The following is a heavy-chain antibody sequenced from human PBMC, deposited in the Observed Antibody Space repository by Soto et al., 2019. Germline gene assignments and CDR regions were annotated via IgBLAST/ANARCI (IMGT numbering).Heavy chain of an antibody. J-gene: IGHJ4*02. CDR1: GGTFSSYS. CDR2: IIPIFGTA. V-gene: IGHV1-69*01. Sequence: QVQLVQSGAEVKKPGSSVKVSCKASGGTFSSYSINWVRQAPGQGLEWMGEIIPIFGTANYAQKFQGRVTITADESTSTAYMELSSLRSEDTAVYYCSRDGGRHSGGIDYWGQGTLVTGSS. CDR3: SRDGGRHSGGIDY. D-gene: IGHD2-15*01.